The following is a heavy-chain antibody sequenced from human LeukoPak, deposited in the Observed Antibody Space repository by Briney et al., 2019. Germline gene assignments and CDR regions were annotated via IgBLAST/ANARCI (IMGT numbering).Heavy chain of an antibody. J-gene: IGHJ6*02. CDR2: IPYDGSNK. D-gene: IGHD4-17*01. CDR1: GFTFSSYG. V-gene: IGHV3-30*18. CDR3: AKDLMTTVTTWDYYGMDV. Sequence: GGSLRLSCAASGFTFSSYGMHWVRQAPGKGLEWVAVIPYDGSNKYYADSVKGRFTFSRDNSKNTLYLQMNSLRAEDTAVYYCAKDLMTTVTTWDYYGMDVWGQGTTDTVSS.